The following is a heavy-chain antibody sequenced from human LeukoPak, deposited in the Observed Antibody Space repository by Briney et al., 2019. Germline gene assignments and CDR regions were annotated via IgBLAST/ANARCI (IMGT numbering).Heavy chain of an antibody. J-gene: IGHJ4*02. Sequence: QSGGSLRLSCAASGFIFSNYGMSWVRQAPGKGLEWVSAISGSGGSTYYADSVKGRFTISRDNSKNTLYLQMNSLRAEDTAVYYCAKDRIRHYYGSGNYYFDYWGQGTLVTVSS. CDR1: GFIFSNYG. V-gene: IGHV3-23*01. CDR2: ISGSGGST. D-gene: IGHD3-10*01. CDR3: AKDRIRHYYGSGNYYFDY.